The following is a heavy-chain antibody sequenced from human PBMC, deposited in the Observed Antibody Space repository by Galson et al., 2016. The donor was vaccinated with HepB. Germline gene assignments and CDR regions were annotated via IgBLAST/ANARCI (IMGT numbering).Heavy chain of an antibody. D-gene: IGHD2-15*01. V-gene: IGHV3-23*01. Sequence: SLRLSCAASGFTFNNYAMNWVRQAPGRGLEWVSSITSGGTTYYADYVKGRFTISRDNSKNTQYLQMSSLRAEDTALYFCARDSGLLCSGDNCLRGSFDSWGQGSLVTVSS. CDR3: ARDSGLLCSGDNCLRGSFDS. J-gene: IGHJ4*02. CDR2: ITSGGTT. CDR1: GFTFNNYA.